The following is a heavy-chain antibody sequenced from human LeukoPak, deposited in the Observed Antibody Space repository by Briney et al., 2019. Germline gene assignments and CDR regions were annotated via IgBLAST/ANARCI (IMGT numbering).Heavy chain of an antibody. V-gene: IGHV1-69*04. CDR2: IIPILGIA. D-gene: IGHD3-9*01. J-gene: IGHJ6*02. CDR3: ASASYDILTGYYGPYYYYGMDV. Sequence: ASAKVSCKASGGTFSSYAISWVRQAPGQGLEWMGRIIPILGIANYAQKFQGRVTITADKSTSTAYMELSSLRSEDTAVYYCASASYDILTGYYGPYYYYGMDVWGQGTTVTVSS. CDR1: GGTFSSYA.